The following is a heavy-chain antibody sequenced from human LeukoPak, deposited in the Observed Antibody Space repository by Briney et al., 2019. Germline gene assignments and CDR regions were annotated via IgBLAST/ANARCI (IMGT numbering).Heavy chain of an antibody. V-gene: IGHV4-4*07. D-gene: IGHD6-6*01. CDR3: AREYSSSSGKNALDV. CDR1: GGSISTYY. Sequence: SETLSLTCTVSGGSISTYYWSLIRQPAGKGLEWIGRIYASGNTNYNPSLKSRVTMSLDTSKNQFSLRLTSVTAADTAVYYCAREYSSSSGKNALDVWGQGTMVTVSS. J-gene: IGHJ3*01. CDR2: IYASGNT.